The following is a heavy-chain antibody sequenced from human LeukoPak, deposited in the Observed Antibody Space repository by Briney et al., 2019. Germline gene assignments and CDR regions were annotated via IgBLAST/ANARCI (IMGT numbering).Heavy chain of an antibody. CDR1: GFTVSSNY. J-gene: IGHJ4*02. D-gene: IGHD5-18*01. V-gene: IGHV3-53*01. Sequence: GGSLRLSCAASGFTVSSNYMSWVRQAPGKGLEWVSVIYSGGSTYYADSVKGRFTISRDNSKNTLYLQMNSLRAEDTAVYYCAKEGQLSSFDYWGQGTLVTVSS. CDR2: IYSGGST. CDR3: AKEGQLSSFDY.